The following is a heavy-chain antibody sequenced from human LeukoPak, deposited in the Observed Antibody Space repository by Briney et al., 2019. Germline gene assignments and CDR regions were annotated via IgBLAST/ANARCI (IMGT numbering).Heavy chain of an antibody. J-gene: IGHJ4*02. CDR2: IYPGDSDT. CDR1: GYSFTSYW. Sequence: GESLQISCQGSGYSFTSYWIGWVRQMPGKGLEWMGIIYPGDSDTRYSPYFQGQVTISADKSISTAYQKWSSLKASDTAMYYCAILPYYYGSGSFSYYFYYCGQGTLVTVSS. V-gene: IGHV5-51*01. CDR3: AILPYYYGSGSFSYYFYY. D-gene: IGHD3-10*01.